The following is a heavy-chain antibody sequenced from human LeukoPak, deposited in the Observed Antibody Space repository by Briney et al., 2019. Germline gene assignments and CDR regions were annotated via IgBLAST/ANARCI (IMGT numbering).Heavy chain of an antibody. D-gene: IGHD1-14*01. V-gene: IGHV3-66*01. CDR3: ARDVPPYLTSPWGLDV. Sequence: GGSLRLSCAASGFTVSGNYISWVRQAPGKGLEWVSLISGDGTTYYADPVKGRFTISRDNSKNTVHLQMNSLRPEDAALYYCARDVPPYLTSPWGLDVWGQGTTVIVS. CDR1: GFTVSGNY. CDR2: ISGDGTT. J-gene: IGHJ6*02.